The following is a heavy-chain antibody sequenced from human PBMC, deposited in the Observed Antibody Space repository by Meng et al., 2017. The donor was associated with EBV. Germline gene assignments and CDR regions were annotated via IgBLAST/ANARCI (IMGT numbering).Heavy chain of an antibody. J-gene: IGHJ4*02. V-gene: IGHV1-69*01. CDR2: FLPTLGAP. Sequence: QVQFVQAAAEVKKPGSSVQVSCKTSGGPFRNYAISWVRQAPGQGLEWLGGFLPTLGAPNYAQKFHGRVSITADESTSTHYMDLSSLRSEDTAVYYCASESGRGYTPDYWGQGTLVTVSS. CDR1: GGPFRNYA. D-gene: IGHD3-10*01. CDR3: ASESGRGYTPDY.